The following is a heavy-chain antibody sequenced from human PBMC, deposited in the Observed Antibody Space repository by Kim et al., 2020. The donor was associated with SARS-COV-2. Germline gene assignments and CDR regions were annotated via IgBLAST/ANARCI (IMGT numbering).Heavy chain of an antibody. J-gene: IGHJ4*02. Sequence: RTTNTPSLQSRVTISLDTSKDQFCPKLSSVTAADTTVYYCAGDRVGGGIDYWGQGTLVTVSS. V-gene: IGHV4-59*01. D-gene: IGHD6-19*01. CDR2: RT. CDR3: AGDRVGGGIDY.